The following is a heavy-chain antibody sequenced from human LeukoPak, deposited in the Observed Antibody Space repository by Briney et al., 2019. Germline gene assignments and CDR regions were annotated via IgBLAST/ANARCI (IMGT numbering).Heavy chain of an antibody. CDR3: ARENGNNAFDI. CDR1: GFTFSSYS. CDR2: ISSSSSYI. J-gene: IGHJ3*02. V-gene: IGHV3-21*01. D-gene: IGHD1-1*01. Sequence: GGSLRLSCAASGFTFSSYSMNWVRQAPGKGLEWVSSISSSSSYIYYADSVKGRFTISRDNAKNSPYLQMNSLRAEDTAVYYCARENGNNAFDIWGQGTMVTVSS.